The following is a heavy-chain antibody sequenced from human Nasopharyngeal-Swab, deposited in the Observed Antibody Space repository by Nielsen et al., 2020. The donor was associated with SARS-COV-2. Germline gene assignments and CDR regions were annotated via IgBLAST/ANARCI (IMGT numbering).Heavy chain of an antibody. CDR3: ARDKGGWLPYSDAFDI. V-gene: IGHV3-74*01. CDR1: GFTFSSYW. CDR2: INSDGSST. D-gene: IGHD6-19*01. J-gene: IGHJ3*02. Sequence: GGSLRLSCAASGFTFSSYWMHWVRQAPGKGLVWVSRINSDGSSTSYADSVKGRFTISRDNAKNTLYLQMNSLRAEDTAVYCCARDKGGWLPYSDAFDIWGQGTMVTVSS.